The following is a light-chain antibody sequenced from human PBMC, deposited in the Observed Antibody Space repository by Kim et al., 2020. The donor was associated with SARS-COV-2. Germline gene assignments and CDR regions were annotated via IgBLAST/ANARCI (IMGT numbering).Light chain of an antibody. Sequence: SASVGKRGTITCRASQRIVTHLNWYQQNPGRAPNLLIYAASTLQSGVPSRFNGSASGTDFTLTFSSLQPEDFATYYCQQSYSFPYTFGQGTKLEI. V-gene: IGKV1-39*01. CDR1: QRIVTH. J-gene: IGKJ2*01. CDR3: QQSYSFPYT. CDR2: AAS.